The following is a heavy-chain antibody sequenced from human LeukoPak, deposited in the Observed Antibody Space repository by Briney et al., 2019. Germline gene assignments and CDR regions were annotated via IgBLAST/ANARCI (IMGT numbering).Heavy chain of an antibody. Sequence: GGSLRLSCAASGFTFSSYGMHWVRQAPGKGLEWVAFIRYDGSNKYYADSVKGRFTISRDNSKNTLYLQMNSLRAEDTAVYYCARETAAVTPQAGAFDIWGQGTTVTVSS. J-gene: IGHJ3*02. CDR2: IRYDGSNK. CDR1: GFTFSSYG. V-gene: IGHV3-30*02. CDR3: ARETAAVTPQAGAFDI. D-gene: IGHD4-17*01.